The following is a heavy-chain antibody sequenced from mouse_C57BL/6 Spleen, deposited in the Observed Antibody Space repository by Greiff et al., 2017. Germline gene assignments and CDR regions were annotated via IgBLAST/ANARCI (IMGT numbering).Heavy chain of an antibody. J-gene: IGHJ1*03. D-gene: IGHD2-5*01. CDR2: INPGSGGT. Sequence: VKLQESGAELVRPGTSVKVSCKASGYAFTNYLIEWVKQRPGQGLEWIGVINPGSGGTNYNEKFKGKAPLTADKSSSTAYMQLSSLTSEDSAVXFCARSRYSNFYWYFDVWGTGTTVTVSS. V-gene: IGHV1-54*01. CDR1: GYAFTNYL. CDR3: ARSRYSNFYWYFDV.